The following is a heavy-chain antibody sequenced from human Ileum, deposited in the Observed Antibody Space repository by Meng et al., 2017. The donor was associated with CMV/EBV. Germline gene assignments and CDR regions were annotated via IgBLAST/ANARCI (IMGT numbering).Heavy chain of an antibody. CDR1: GGSISGYH. J-gene: IGHJ4*02. D-gene: IGHD1-26*01. CDR3: ARSDYSGNYFALDY. Sequence: LQEWGPGLVETAETLSLICSVSGGSISGYHWSWIRQSAGKGLEWIGRVYSSGSTNFNPSLKSRLTMSVDTSTNQVSLDLSSVTAADTAVYYCARSDYSGNYFALDYWGPGSLVTVSS. V-gene: IGHV4-4*07. CDR2: VYSSGST.